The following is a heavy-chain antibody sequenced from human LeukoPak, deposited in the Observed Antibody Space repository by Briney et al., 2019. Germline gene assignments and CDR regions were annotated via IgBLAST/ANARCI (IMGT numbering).Heavy chain of an antibody. J-gene: IGHJ4*02. D-gene: IGHD3-3*01. V-gene: IGHV4-34*01. CDR3: ARDGADFWSGYHTPWYFDY. CDR1: GGSFSGYY. Sequence: SETLSLTCAVYGGSFSGYYWSWIRQPPGKGLEWIGEINHSGSTNYNPSLKSRVTISVDTSKNQFSLKLSSVTAADTAVYYCARDGADFWSGYHTPWYFDYWGQGTLVTVSS. CDR2: INHSGST.